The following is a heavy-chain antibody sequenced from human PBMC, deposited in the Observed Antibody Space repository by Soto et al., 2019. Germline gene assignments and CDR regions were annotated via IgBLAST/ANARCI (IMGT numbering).Heavy chain of an antibody. D-gene: IGHD1-26*01. CDR1: GYTFSSYG. V-gene: IGHV1-18*01. CDR2: ISAYNGNT. Sequence: QVQLVQSGAEVKKPGASVKVSCKASGYTFSSYGISWVRQAPGQGLEWMGWISAYNGNTKYAQKLQGRVTMTADTATSTAYMELRSLRSVETSVYYCAIREVGTTFDFDYGGQGTLVTVSS. CDR3: AIREVGTTFDFDY. J-gene: IGHJ4*02.